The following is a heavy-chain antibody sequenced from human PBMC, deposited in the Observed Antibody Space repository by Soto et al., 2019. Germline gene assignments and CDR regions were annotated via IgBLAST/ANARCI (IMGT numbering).Heavy chain of an antibody. J-gene: IGHJ5*02. CDR3: AGLGMVAAHREFDP. V-gene: IGHV4-4*02. CDR1: SGTISSSNW. CDR2: INQSGSP. D-gene: IGHD2-15*01. Sequence: QVQLQESGPGLVKPSGTLSLTCADSSGTISSSNWWTWVRQPPGEGLEWIGEINQSGSPNYNPSLRSRVTISVDNSKSQFFLKLSSVTAADTAIYYCAGLGMVAAHREFDPWGQGTLVTVSS.